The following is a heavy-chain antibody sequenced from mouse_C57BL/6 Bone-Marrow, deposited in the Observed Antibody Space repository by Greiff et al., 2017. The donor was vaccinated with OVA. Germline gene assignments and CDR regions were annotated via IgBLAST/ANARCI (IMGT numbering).Heavy chain of an antibody. D-gene: IGHD4-1*01. CDR2: INYDGSST. J-gene: IGHJ1*03. CDR3: ARDRGANWERYFDV. CDR1: GFTFSDYY. V-gene: IGHV5-16*01. Sequence: EVQLVESEGGLVQPGSSMKLSCTASGFTFSDYYMAWVRQVPEKGLEWVANINYDGSSTYYLDSLKSRFIISRDNAKNILYLQMSSLKSEDTATYYCARDRGANWERYFDVWGTGTTVTVSS.